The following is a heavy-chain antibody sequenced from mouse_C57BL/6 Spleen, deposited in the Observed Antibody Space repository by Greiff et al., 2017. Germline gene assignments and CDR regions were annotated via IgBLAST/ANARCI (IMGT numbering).Heavy chain of an antibody. CDR2: ISSGGDYI. V-gene: IGHV5-9-1*02. Sequence: EVQLVESGEGLVKPGGSLKLSCAASGFTFSSYAMSWVRQTPEKRLEWVAYISSGGDYIYYADTVKGRFTISRDNARNTLYLQMSSLKSEDTAMYYCTREGDYGSSLDYWGQGTTLTVSS. D-gene: IGHD1-1*01. J-gene: IGHJ2*01. CDR3: TREGDYGSSLDY. CDR1: GFTFSSYA.